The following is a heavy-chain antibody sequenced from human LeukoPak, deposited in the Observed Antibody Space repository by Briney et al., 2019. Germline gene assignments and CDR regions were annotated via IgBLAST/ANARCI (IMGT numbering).Heavy chain of an antibody. CDR1: GGSISSYY. CDR3: ARVTVYVMDDYFYG. CDR2: IYYSGST. Sequence: PSETLSLTCTVSGGSISSYYWSWIRQPPGKGLEWIGYIYYSGSTNYNPSLKSLVTISVDTSKNQLSLRLSSVTAADTAVYYCARVTVYVMDDYFYGWGNLTTVTVSS. D-gene: IGHD3-16*01. V-gene: IGHV4-59*01. J-gene: IGHJ6*04.